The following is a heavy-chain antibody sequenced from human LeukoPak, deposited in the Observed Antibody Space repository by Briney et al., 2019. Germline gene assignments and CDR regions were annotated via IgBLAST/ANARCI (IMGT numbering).Heavy chain of an antibody. J-gene: IGHJ4*02. CDR2: IDWDDDK. Sequence: ESGPALVKPTQTLTLTCTFSGFSLNTTGMRMGWIRQPPGKALEWLARIDWDDDKFYSTSLKPRLTISKDSSRNLVVLTVTNMDPVDTATYYCARIAPSYYYDSSAPLDYWGQGTLVTVSS. V-gene: IGHV2-70*04. CDR1: GFSLNTTGMR. D-gene: IGHD3-22*01. CDR3: ARIAPSYYYDSSAPLDY.